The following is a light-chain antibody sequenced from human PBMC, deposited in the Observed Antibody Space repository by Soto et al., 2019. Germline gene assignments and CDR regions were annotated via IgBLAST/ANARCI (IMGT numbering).Light chain of an antibody. CDR2: KAS. Sequence: DIQMTQSPSTLSASVGDRVTITCRASQSISHWLAWYQQKPGKAPKLLIYKASSLESVVPSRFSGSGSGTEFTLTISSLQPDDFATYYCQQYYTYSSLTFGGGTKAEIK. J-gene: IGKJ4*01. V-gene: IGKV1-5*03. CDR1: QSISHW. CDR3: QQYYTYSSLT.